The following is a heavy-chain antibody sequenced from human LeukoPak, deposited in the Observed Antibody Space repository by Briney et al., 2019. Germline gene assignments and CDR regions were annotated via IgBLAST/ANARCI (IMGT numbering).Heavy chain of an antibody. CDR2: IYYSGST. J-gene: IGHJ4*02. Sequence: PSETLSLTCTVSGGSISSYYWSWIRQPPGKGLEWIGYIYYSGSTNYNPSLKSRVTISVDTSKNQFSLKLSSVTAADRAVYYCARDQPPAGYWGQGTLVTVSS. CDR3: ARDQPPAGY. CDR1: GGSISSYY. V-gene: IGHV4-59*01.